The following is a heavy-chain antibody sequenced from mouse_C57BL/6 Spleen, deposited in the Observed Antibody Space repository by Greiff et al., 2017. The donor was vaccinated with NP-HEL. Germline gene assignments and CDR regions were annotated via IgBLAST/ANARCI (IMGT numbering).Heavy chain of an antibody. Sequence: QVQLQQPGAELVMPGASVKLSCKASGYTFTSYWMHWVKQRPGQGLEWIGEIDPSDSYTNSNQKFKGKSTLTVDKSSSTAYMQLSSLTSEDSAVYYCARSEGNPDYWGQGTTLTVSS. J-gene: IGHJ2*01. D-gene: IGHD2-1*01. V-gene: IGHV1-69*01. CDR1: GYTFTSYW. CDR2: IDPSDSYT. CDR3: ARSEGNPDY.